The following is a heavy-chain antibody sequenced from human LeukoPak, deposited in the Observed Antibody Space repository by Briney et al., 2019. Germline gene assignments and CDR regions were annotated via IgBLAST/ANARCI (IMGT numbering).Heavy chain of an antibody. CDR3: AREGCSSTSCYSRPRAFDI. Sequence: SETLSLTCTVSGGSLSSYYWSWIRQPPGKGLEWIGYIYYSGSTNYNPSLKSRVTISVETTKNQFSLKLSSVTAADTAVYYSAREGCSSTSCYSRPRAFDIWGQGTMVTVSS. V-gene: IGHV4-59*01. D-gene: IGHD2-2*02. CDR1: GGSLSSYY. J-gene: IGHJ3*02. CDR2: IYYSGST.